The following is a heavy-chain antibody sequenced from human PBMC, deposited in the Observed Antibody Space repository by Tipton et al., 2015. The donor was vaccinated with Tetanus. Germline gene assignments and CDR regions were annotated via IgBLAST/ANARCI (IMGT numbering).Heavy chain of an antibody. CDR1: GFVFTTYS. CDR2: VSSGSTYT. Sequence: SLRLSCEASGFVFTTYSMNWFRQAPGRRLEWVASVSSGSTYTKFPDSLRGRFTISRDDAKNSVYLQVNSLRAEDTAMYYCARPIVTTPATRWFDPWGQGTLVTVSS. D-gene: IGHD2/OR15-2a*01. CDR3: ARPIVTTPATRWFDP. J-gene: IGHJ5*02. V-gene: IGHV3-21*04.